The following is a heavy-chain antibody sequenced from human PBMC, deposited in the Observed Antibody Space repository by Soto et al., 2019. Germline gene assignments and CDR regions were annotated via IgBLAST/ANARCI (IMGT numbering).Heavy chain of an antibody. J-gene: IGHJ4*02. CDR1: GGSISSYY. D-gene: IGHD4-17*01. Sequence: SETLSLTCTVSGGSISSYYWSWIRQPPGKGLEWIGYIYYSGSTNYNPSLKSRVTISVDTSKNQFSLKLSSVTAADTAVYYCASRGDYGEGVDYWGQGTLVTVSS. CDR3: ASRGDYGEGVDY. V-gene: IGHV4-59*08. CDR2: IYYSGST.